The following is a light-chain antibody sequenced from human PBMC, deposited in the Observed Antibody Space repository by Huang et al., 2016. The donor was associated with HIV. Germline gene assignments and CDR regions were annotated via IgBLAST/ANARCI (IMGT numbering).Light chain of an antibody. CDR3: QQFDNLPYT. CDR1: QDINNY. CDR2: DAS. J-gene: IGKJ2*01. Sequence: DIQMTQSPSYLSASVGDRVTITCQASQDINNYLNWHQQKPGKAPKLLIYDASNLDTGIPSRFSGSGSGTDFTLTISSLQPEDIATYYCQQFDNLPYTFGQGTKLEIK. V-gene: IGKV1-33*01.